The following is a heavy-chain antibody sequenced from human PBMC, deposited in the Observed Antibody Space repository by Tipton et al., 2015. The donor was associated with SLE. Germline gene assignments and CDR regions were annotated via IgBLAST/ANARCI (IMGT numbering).Heavy chain of an antibody. J-gene: IGHJ4*02. D-gene: IGHD1-14*01. V-gene: IGHV3-30*04. CDR3: VRTMTGGYFDY. Sequence: SLRLSCAASGFTFSSYAMHWVRQAPGKGLEWVAVISYDGSNKYYADSVKGRFTISRDNSKNTLYLQMNSLRAEDTAVYYCVRTMTGGYFDYWGQGTLVTVSS. CDR2: ISYDGSNK. CDR1: GFTFSSYA.